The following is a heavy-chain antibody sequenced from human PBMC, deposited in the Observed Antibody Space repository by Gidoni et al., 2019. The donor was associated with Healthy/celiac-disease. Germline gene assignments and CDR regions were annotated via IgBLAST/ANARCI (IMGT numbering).Heavy chain of an antibody. CDR3: ARDSLPPGYCTNGVCYTGYYYYYMDV. D-gene: IGHD2-8*01. V-gene: IGHV3-21*01. CDR1: GFTFSSYS. Sequence: EVQLVESGGGLVKPGGSLRLSRAASGFTFSSYSMTWVRQAPGKGLEWVSSISSSSSYIYYADSVKGRFTISRDNAKNSLYLQMNSLRAEDTAVYYCARDSLPPGYCTNGVCYTGYYYYYMDVWGKGTTVTVSS. J-gene: IGHJ6*03. CDR2: ISSSSSYI.